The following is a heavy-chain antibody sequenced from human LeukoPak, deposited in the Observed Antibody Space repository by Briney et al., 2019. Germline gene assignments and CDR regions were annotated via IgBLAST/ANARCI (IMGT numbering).Heavy chain of an antibody. CDR2: MNPNSGNT. J-gene: IGHJ4*02. V-gene: IGHV1-8*01. D-gene: IGHD4-17*01. CDR1: GYTFTSYD. Sequence: ASVKVSCKASGYTFTSYDINWVRQATGQGLEWMGWMNPNSGNTGYAQKFQGRVTMTRNTSKSTAYMELSSLRSGDTAVYYCASRPGYGDYVVDYWGQGTLVNVSS. CDR3: ASRPGYGDYVVDY.